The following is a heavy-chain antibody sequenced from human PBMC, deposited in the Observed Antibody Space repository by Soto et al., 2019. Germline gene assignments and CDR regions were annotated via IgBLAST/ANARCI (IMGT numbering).Heavy chain of an antibody. CDR2: ISVSDDNT. CDR3: AKGYSGGWYYFDY. V-gene: IGHV3-23*01. Sequence: EVQLLESGGGLIQPGGSLRLSCAASGFTFGSYAMNCVRQAPGKGLEWVSVISVSDDNTYYADSVKGRFTISRDNSKNTLYLQMNNLRAEDTAVYYCAKGYSGGWYYFDYWGQGTLVTVSS. D-gene: IGHD6-19*01. CDR1: GFTFGSYA. J-gene: IGHJ4*02.